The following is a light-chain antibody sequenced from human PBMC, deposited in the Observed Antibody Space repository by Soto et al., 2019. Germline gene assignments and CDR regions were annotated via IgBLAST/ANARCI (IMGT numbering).Light chain of an antibody. CDR1: QTVSSNY. Sequence: EIVLTQSPGTLSLSPGERATLSCRASQTVSSNYLAWYQQKPGQAPRLLIYGASSRATGIPDRFSGSGSGTDFTLTFSRLEPEDFAVYYCQQYGSSPLTFGQGTKLEIK. J-gene: IGKJ2*01. CDR3: QQYGSSPLT. V-gene: IGKV3-20*01. CDR2: GAS.